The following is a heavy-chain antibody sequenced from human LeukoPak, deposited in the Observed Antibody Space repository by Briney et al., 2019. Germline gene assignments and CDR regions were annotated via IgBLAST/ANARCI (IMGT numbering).Heavy chain of an antibody. D-gene: IGHD2-2*01. CDR3: TKDTYCSSTSCYRLGWFDP. CDR2: IKQDGSEK. Sequence: LPGGSLRLSCAASGFTFSSYWMSWVRQAPGKGLEWVANIKQDGSEKYYVDSVKGRFTISRDNAKNSLYLQMNSLRAEDTAVYYCTKDTYCSSTSCYRLGWFDPWGQGTLVTVSS. V-gene: IGHV3-7*01. J-gene: IGHJ5*02. CDR1: GFTFSSYW.